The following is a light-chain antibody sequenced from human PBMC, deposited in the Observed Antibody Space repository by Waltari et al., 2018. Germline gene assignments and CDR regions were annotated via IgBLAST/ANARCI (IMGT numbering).Light chain of an antibody. Sequence: QLVLTQSPSASASLGASVKLTCTLSSGHSSYAIAWHQQQPEKGPRYLMKLNSDGRHSKGDGIPDRFSGSSSWAERYLTISSLQSEDEADYYCQTWGTGIWVFGGGTKLTVL. J-gene: IGLJ3*02. CDR3: QTWGTGIWV. V-gene: IGLV4-69*01. CDR1: SGHSSYA. CDR2: LNSDGRH.